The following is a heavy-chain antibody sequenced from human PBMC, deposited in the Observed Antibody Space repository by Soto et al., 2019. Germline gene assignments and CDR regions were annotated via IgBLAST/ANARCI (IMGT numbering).Heavy chain of an antibody. CDR2: IYWDDDK. CDR3: AHRGIAVAEPNPKDQHITPTDY. V-gene: IGHV2-5*02. J-gene: IGHJ4*02. Sequence: QITLKESGPTLVKPTQTLTLTCTFSGFSLSTSGVGVGWIRQPPGKALEWLALIYWDDDKRYSPSLKSRLTIPKDHSKNQVVLTMTNIDPLEKATYYLAHRGIAVAEPNPKDQHITPTDYWGQGTLVTVSS. D-gene: IGHD6-19*01. CDR1: GFSLSTSGVG.